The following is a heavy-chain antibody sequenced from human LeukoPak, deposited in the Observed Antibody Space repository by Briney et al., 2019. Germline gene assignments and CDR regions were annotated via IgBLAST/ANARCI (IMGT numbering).Heavy chain of an antibody. CDR3: ARFPGGAEYRHYYYMDV. CDR1: GGSISNYF. CDR2: IYYSDST. V-gene: IGHV4-59*01. J-gene: IGHJ6*03. D-gene: IGHD1-14*01. Sequence: MSSETLSFTGTGSGGSISNYFWSWIRQPPGKGLECIGYIYYSDSTNYNPSLKSRVTVSVDTSKNQFSLKLSSVTAADTAVYYCARFPGGAEYRHYYYMDVWGKGTTVTVSS.